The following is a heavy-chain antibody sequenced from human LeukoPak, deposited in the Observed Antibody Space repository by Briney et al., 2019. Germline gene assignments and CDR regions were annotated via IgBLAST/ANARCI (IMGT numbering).Heavy chain of an antibody. CDR1: GFTFSRYG. CDR3: ARDPPMYYYDEPGSRDAFDI. D-gene: IGHD3-22*01. CDR2: IWYDGSNK. J-gene: IGHJ3*02. V-gene: IGHV3-33*01. Sequence: GRSLRLSCAASGFTFSRYGMHWVRQAPGKGLEWVAVIWYDGSNKYYAESVKGRFTISRDNSRNTLHLQMNSLRAEDTAVYYCARDPPMYYYDEPGSRDAFDIWGQGTMVTVSS.